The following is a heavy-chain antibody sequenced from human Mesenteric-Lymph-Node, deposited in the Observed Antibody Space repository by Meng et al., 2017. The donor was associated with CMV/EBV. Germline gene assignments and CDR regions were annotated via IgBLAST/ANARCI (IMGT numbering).Heavy chain of an antibody. D-gene: IGHD2-21*01. CDR2: IYYGGST. CDR3: ARGGVLWCPLN. Sequence: SETLSLTCTVSGGSISSYYWGWIRQHPGKGLEWIGSIYYGGSTYCNPSLKSRVTIAVDTSKSQFSLKLSSVTAADTAVYYCARGGVLWCPLNWGQGTLVTVSS. V-gene: IGHV4-39*07. CDR1: GGSISSYY. J-gene: IGHJ1*01.